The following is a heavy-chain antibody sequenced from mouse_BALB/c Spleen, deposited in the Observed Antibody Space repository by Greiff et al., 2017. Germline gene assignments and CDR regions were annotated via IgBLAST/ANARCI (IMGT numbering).Heavy chain of an antibody. J-gene: IGHJ3*01. CDR2: IDPFNGGT. CDR1: GYSFTSYY. V-gene: IGHV1S135*01. Sequence: VQLKQSGPELMKPGASVKISCKASGYSFTSYYMHWVKQSHGKSLEWIGYIDPFNGGTSYNQKFKGKATLTVDKSSSTAYMHLSSLTSEDSAVHYCARDYYGSSYSFAYWGQGTLVTVSA. CDR3: ARDYYGSSYSFAY. D-gene: IGHD1-1*01.